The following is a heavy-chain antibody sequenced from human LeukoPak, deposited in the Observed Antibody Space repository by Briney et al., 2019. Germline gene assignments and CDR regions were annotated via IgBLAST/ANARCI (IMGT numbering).Heavy chain of an antibody. Sequence: GGSLRLSCASSGFTFNNYAMTWVRQAPGKGLEWVSSITASGGSTYCADSVKGRFTISRVNSKNTLYLQMSSLRAEDTAVYYCARDYPTSGIVTIFDYWGQGTLVTVSS. V-gene: IGHV3-23*01. CDR3: ARDYPTSGIVTIFDY. D-gene: IGHD1-1*01. CDR2: ITASGGST. J-gene: IGHJ4*02. CDR1: GFTFNNYA.